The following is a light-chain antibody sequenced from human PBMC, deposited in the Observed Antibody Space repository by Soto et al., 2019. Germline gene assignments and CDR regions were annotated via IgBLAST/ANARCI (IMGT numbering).Light chain of an antibody. CDR1: QSVSSY. CDR2: AAS. CDR3: QQRFNWPRFT. V-gene: IGKV3-11*01. J-gene: IGKJ2*01. Sequence: EIVLTQSPATLSLSPGERATLSCRSSQSVSSYLAWYQQNPGQAPRLLIYAASNRATGIPARFSGGGSGTDFTLTISSLEPEDFAVYYCQQRFNWPRFTFGQGTKLEIK.